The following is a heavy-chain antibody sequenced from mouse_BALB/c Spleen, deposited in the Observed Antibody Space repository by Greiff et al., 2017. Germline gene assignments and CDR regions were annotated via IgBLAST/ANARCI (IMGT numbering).Heavy chain of an antibody. CDR3: ARKYGNWFAY. V-gene: IGHV1S9*01. CDR2: INPYNGGT. Sequence: EVQLQQSGPELVKPGASVKISCKASDYSFTGYIMNWVKQSHGKSLEWIGEINPYNGGTSYNQKFKGKATLTVDTSSSTAYMELHSLTSEDSLVYYCARKYGNWFAYWGQGTLVTVSA. CDR1: DYSFTGYI. D-gene: IGHD2-10*02. J-gene: IGHJ3*01.